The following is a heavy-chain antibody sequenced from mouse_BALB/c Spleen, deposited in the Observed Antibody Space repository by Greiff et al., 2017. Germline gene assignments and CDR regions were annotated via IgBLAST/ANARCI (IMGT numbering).Heavy chain of an antibody. CDR1: GYTFTSYV. Sequence: EVQLHQSGPELVKPGASVKMSCKASGYTFTSYVMHWVKQKPGQGLEWIGYINPYNDGTKYNEKFKGKATLTSDKSSSTAYMELSSLTSEAAAVYYCARGGNYFYAMDYWGQGTSVTVSS. D-gene: IGHD2-1*01. CDR2: INPYNDGT. CDR3: ARGGNYFYAMDY. V-gene: IGHV1-14*01. J-gene: IGHJ4*01.